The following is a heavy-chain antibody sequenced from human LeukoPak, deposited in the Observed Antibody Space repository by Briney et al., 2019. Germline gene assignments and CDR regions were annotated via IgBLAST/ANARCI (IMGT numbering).Heavy chain of an antibody. V-gene: IGHV1-2*02. D-gene: IGHD6-13*01. Sequence: ASVKVSCKASGYTFTGYYMHWVRQAPGQGLEWMGWINPNSGGTNYAQKFQGRVTMTRDTSISTAYMELSRLRSDDTAVYYCAILGGSSIAAAGTVDYWGQGTLVTVSS. CDR3: AILGGSSIAAAGTVDY. CDR2: INPNSGGT. CDR1: GYTFTGYY. J-gene: IGHJ4*02.